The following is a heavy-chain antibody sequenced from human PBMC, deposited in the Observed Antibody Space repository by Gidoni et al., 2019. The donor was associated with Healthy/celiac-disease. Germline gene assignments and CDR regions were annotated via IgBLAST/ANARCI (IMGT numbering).Heavy chain of an antibody. D-gene: IGHD3-16*02. Sequence: QVQLVQSGAEVNKPGASVKVSCKASGYPFTSYGISWVRQAPGQGLEWMGWISAYNGNTNYAQKLQGRVTMTTATSTSTAYMELRSLRSDDTAVYYCARSGDVWGSYRGFFDYWGQGTLVTVSS. CDR2: ISAYNGNT. V-gene: IGHV1-18*01. J-gene: IGHJ4*02. CDR3: ARSGDVWGSYRGFFDY. CDR1: GYPFTSYG.